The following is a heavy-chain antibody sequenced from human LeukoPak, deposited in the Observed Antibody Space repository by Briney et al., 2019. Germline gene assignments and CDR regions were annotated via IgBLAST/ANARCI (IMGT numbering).Heavy chain of an antibody. CDR1: GYSISSGYY. Sequence: SETLSLTCTVSGYSISSGYYWGWIRQPPGKGLEWIGSIYHNGNTYYNPSLKSRVTISVDTSNNQFSLKLSSVTAADTAVYYCARRAVAAADLFDYWGQGTLVTVSS. V-gene: IGHV4-38-2*02. CDR2: IYHNGNT. CDR3: ARRAVAAADLFDY. D-gene: IGHD6-13*01. J-gene: IGHJ4*02.